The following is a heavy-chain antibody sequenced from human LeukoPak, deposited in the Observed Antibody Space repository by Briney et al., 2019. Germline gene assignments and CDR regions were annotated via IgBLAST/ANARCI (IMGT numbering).Heavy chain of an antibody. Sequence: PGGSLRLSCAASGFTFSSFGMNWVRQGPGKGLEWVSGISFTIGTYSADSVKGRFTISRDNSKNTLYLQMNSLRDDDTAVYYCAEVTSSLNYDAFDIWGQGTLVTVS. CDR2: ISFTIGT. CDR3: AEVTSSLNYDAFDI. V-gene: IGHV3-23*01. CDR1: GFTFSSFG. D-gene: IGHD6-19*01. J-gene: IGHJ3*02.